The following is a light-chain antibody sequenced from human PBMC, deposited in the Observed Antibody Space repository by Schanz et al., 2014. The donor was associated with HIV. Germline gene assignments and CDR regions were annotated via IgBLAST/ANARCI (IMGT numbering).Light chain of an antibody. CDR1: SSNFGAGSD. V-gene: IGLV1-40*01. CDR2: GNT. Sequence: QSVLTQPPSVSGAPGQTVTISCTGSSSNFGAGSDVHWYRHLPGTAPELLIYGNTNRPSGVPDRFSGSRSGTSASLAITGLQAADEADYYCQSYDNNLSGWVFGGGTKLTVV. CDR3: QSYDNNLSGWV. J-gene: IGLJ3*02.